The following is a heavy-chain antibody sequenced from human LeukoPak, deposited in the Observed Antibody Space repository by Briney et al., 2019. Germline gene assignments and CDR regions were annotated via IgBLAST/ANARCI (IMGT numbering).Heavy chain of an antibody. V-gene: IGHV3-53*01. J-gene: IGHJ4*02. CDR3: AKGHCTNGICWLD. D-gene: IGHD2-8*01. Sequence: GGSLRLSCAASGFTVSSTYMSWVRQAPGKGLEWVSIIYSAGSTYYADSVKGRFTISRDNSKDTLYLQMNSLRAEDTAVYYCAKGHCTNGICWLDWGQGTLVTVSS. CDR2: IYSAGST. CDR1: GFTVSSTY.